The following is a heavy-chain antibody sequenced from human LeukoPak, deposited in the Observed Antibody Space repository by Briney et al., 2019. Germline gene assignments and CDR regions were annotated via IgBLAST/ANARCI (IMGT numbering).Heavy chain of an antibody. CDR2: IIPIFGIA. CDR1: GGTFSSYA. CDR3: ARGPIVVVVAAYFDY. V-gene: IGHV1-69*04. Sequence: ASVKVSCKASGGTFSSYAISWVRQAPGQGLEWMGRIIPIFGIANYAQKFQGRVTITADKSTSTAYMGLSSLRSEDTAVYYCARGPIVVVVAAYFDYWGQGTLVTVSS. J-gene: IGHJ4*02. D-gene: IGHD2-15*01.